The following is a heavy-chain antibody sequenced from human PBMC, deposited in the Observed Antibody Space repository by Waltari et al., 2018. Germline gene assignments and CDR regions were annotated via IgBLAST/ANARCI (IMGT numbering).Heavy chain of an antibody. Sequence: QVQLQESGPGLVKPSQTLSLTCTVSGGSIRSGDYYWSWTRQPPGKGLEWIGYISSRGSTYYNPSLKSRVTISVDTSKNQFSLKLSSVTAADTAVYYCARGLMEGSGGSCLDYWGQGTQVTVSS. CDR1: GGSIRSGDYY. CDR2: ISSRGST. CDR3: ARGLMEGSGGSCLDY. J-gene: IGHJ4*02. V-gene: IGHV4-30-4*08. D-gene: IGHD2-15*01.